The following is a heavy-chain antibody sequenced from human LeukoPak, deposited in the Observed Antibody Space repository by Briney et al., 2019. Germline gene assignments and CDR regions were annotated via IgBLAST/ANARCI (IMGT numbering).Heavy chain of an antibody. CDR3: ARGEGVGPYYYYYYMDV. CDR1: GGSISSYY. CDR2: IYTSGST. V-gene: IGHV4-4*07. Sequence: SETLSLTCTVSGGSISSYYWGWIRQPAGKGLEWIGRIYTSGSTNYNPSLKSRVTMSVDTSKNQFSLKLSPVTAADTAVYYCARGEGVGPYYYYYYMDVWGKGTTVTVSS. D-gene: IGHD3-10*01. J-gene: IGHJ6*03.